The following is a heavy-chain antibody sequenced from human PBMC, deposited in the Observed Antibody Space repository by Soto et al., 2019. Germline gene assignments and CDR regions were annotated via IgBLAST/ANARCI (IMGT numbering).Heavy chain of an antibody. V-gene: IGHV4-31*03. D-gene: IGHD3-22*01. CDR1: GGSISSGGYY. Sequence: PSETLSLTCTVSGGSISSGGYYWSWIRQHPGKGLEWIGYIYYSGSTYYNPSLKSRVTISVDTSKNQFSLKLSSVTAADTAVYYCARLGVSYYYDSPLSVDYWGQGTLVTVSS. CDR3: ARLGVSYYYDSPLSVDY. J-gene: IGHJ4*02. CDR2: IYYSGST.